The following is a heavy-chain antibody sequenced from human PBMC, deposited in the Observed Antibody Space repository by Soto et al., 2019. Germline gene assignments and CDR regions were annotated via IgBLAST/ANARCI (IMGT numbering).Heavy chain of an antibody. CDR1: GGSFSGYF. D-gene: IGHD3-22*01. J-gene: IGHJ4*02. Sequence: LSLTCAVYGGSFSGYFCNWIRQPPGKGLEWIGEISHSGTTNYNPSLKSRVTISADTSKNQFSLEVTSVTAADTAVYFCARQGWNSAYYGDDHWGQGTLVTSPQ. CDR3: ARQGWNSAYYGDDH. V-gene: IGHV4-34*01. CDR2: ISHSGTT.